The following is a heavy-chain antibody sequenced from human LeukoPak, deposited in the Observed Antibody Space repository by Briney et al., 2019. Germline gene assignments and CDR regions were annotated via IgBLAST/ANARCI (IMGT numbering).Heavy chain of an antibody. Sequence: GGSLRLSCAASGFTFSNAWMSWVRQAPGKGLEWVGRIKSKTDGGTTDYAAPVKGRFTISRDDSKNTLYLQMNSLKTEDTAVYYCTTDRVYSSSWFLASLWGQGTLVTVSS. CDR2: IKSKTDGGTT. CDR1: GFTFSNAW. V-gene: IGHV3-15*01. D-gene: IGHD6-13*01. J-gene: IGHJ4*02. CDR3: TTDRVYSSSWFLASL.